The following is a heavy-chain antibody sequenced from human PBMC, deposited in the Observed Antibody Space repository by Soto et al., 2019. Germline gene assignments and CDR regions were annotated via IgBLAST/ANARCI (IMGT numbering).Heavy chain of an antibody. CDR2: IYHAGSV. CDR3: ARTCDYYLMAF. Sequence: SETLALTCAVSGYSIASGYYWAWIRQSPGKGLEWIGSIYHAGSVYYNPSLNSRVAVSLDTSKNHFSLKLTSVTAADTAVYYCARTCDYYLMAFRGRRNTGTVSS. V-gene: IGHV4-38-2*01. J-gene: IGHJ6*02. CDR1: GYSIASGYY.